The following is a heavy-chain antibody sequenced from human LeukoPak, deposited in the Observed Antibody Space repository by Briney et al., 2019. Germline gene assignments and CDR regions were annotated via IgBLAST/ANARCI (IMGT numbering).Heavy chain of an antibody. CDR3: ARDSYGYNSGVRDY. D-gene: IGHD5-24*01. Sequence: GGSLRLSCAASGFTFSSYEMNWVRQAPGKGLEWVSYISSSGSTIYYADSAKGRFTISRDNAKNSLYLQMNSLRAEDTAVYYCARDSYGYNSGVRDYWGQGTLVTVSS. CDR1: GFTFSSYE. J-gene: IGHJ4*02. V-gene: IGHV3-48*03. CDR2: ISSSGSTI.